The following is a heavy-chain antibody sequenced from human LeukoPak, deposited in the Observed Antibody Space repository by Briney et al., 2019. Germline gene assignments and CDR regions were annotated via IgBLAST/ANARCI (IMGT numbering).Heavy chain of an antibody. V-gene: IGHV1-18*01. CDR2: ISAYNGNT. J-gene: IGHJ4*02. CDR3: ARADYSNYVVDY. CDR1: GYTFTSYG. Sequence: ASVKVPGKASGYTFTSYGISWVRQAPGQGLEWMGWISAYNGNTNYAQKLQGRVTMTTDTSTSTAYMELRSLRSDDTAVYYCARADYSNYVVDYWGQGTLVTVSS. D-gene: IGHD4-11*01.